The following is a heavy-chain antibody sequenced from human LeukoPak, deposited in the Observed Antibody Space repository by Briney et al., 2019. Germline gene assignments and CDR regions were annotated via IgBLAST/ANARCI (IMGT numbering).Heavy chain of an antibody. J-gene: IGHJ4*02. Sequence: PSQTLSLTCTVSGGSISSGDYYWSWIRQPPGKGLEWIGYIYYSGSTYYNPSLKSRVTISVDTSKNQFSLQLSSVTAADTALYYCVKIKPGGASFDYWGQGTLVTVSS. CDR3: VKIKPGGASFDY. D-gene: IGHD1-26*01. CDR1: GGSISSGDYY. V-gene: IGHV4-30-4*08. CDR2: IYYSGST.